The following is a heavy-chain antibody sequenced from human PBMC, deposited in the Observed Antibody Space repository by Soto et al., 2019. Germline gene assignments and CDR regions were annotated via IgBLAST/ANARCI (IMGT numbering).Heavy chain of an antibody. CDR2: IYSDGGTT. V-gene: IGHV3-74*01. CDR3: AVGYSGYDWFSFDF. Sequence: PGGSLRLSCAASGFNFSSYWMHWVRQVPGKGLVWVSRIYSDGGTTRYADSVKGRFTISRDNAKNTLYLQMNSLRAEDTAVYYCAVGYSGYDWFSFDFWGQGTMVTVS. J-gene: IGHJ3*01. CDR1: GFNFSSYW. D-gene: IGHD5-12*01.